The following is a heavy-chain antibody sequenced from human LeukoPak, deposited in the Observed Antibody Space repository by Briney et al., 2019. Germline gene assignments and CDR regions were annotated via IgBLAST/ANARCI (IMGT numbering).Heavy chain of an antibody. D-gene: IGHD3-10*01. Sequence: PSETLSLTCTVSGGSTSSSSYYWGCLRQRPGKGLEWIGNIHYNGNTNYNPSLKSRVTISLDTSKNQFSVKLSSVTAADTAVYYCASRLQGSGGRDVWGQGNTVTVSS. CDR2: IHYNGNT. J-gene: IGHJ6*02. CDR1: GGSTSSSSYY. V-gene: IGHV4-39*01. CDR3: ASRLQGSGGRDV.